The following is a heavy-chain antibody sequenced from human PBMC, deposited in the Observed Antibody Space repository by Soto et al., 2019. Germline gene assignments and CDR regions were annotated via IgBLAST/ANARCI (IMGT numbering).Heavy chain of an antibody. CDR1: GYTFTSYG. V-gene: IGHV1-18*01. CDR2: ISAYNGNT. CDR3: ARQHLGVVDYQRGFDP. J-gene: IGHJ5*02. Sequence: QVQLVQSGAEVKKPGASVKVSCKASGYTFTSYGISWVRQAPGQGLEWMGWISAYNGNTNYAQKLQGRVTITTDTSTSTAYMELRSLRSDDTAVYYCARQHLGVVDYQRGFDPWGQGTLVTVSS. D-gene: IGHD3-3*01.